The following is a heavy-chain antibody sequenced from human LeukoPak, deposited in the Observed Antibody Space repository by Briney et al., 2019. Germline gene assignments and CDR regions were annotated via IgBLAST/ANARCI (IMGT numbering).Heavy chain of an antibody. D-gene: IGHD1-26*01. CDR2: IKQDGSEK. CDR3: ARDGGSYSY. J-gene: IGHJ4*02. V-gene: IGHV3-7*01. CDR1: GFTFSSYW. Sequence: PGGSLRLSCAASGFTFSSYWMSWVRQAPGKGLEWVANIKQDGSEKYYADSVKGRFTISRDNAKNSLYLQMIILRAEDTAVYYCARDGGSYSYWGQGTLVTVSS.